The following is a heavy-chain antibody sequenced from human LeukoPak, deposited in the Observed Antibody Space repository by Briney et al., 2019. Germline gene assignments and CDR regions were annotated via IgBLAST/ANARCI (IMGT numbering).Heavy chain of an antibody. Sequence: GGSLRLSCEASGFIFSNYWMAWVRQAPGKGLEWVSSISSSSSYIYYADSVKGRFTISRDNAKNSLYLQMNSLRAEDTAVYYCARGVITGAFDIWGQGTMVTVSS. V-gene: IGHV3-21*01. CDR2: ISSSSSYI. J-gene: IGHJ3*02. CDR1: GFIFSNYW. CDR3: ARGVITGAFDI. D-gene: IGHD2/OR15-2a*01.